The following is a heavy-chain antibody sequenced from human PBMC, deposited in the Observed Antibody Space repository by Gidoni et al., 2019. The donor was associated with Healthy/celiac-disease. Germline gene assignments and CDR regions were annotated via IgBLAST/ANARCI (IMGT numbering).Heavy chain of an antibody. CDR1: GFPFDDYA. CDR3: AKDEKLEYSSSWIDY. CDR2: ISWNSGSI. J-gene: IGHJ4*02. D-gene: IGHD6-13*01. V-gene: IGHV3-9*01. Sequence: EVQLVESGGGLVQPGRSLRLSCAASGFPFDDYAMHWVRQAPGKGLEWVSGISWNSGSIGYADSVKGRFTISRDNAKNSLYLQMNSLRAEDTALYYCAKDEKLEYSSSWIDYWGQGTLVTVSS.